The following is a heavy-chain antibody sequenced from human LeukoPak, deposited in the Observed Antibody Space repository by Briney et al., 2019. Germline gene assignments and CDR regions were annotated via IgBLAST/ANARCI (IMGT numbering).Heavy chain of an antibody. CDR3: ARGLHCSSTSCYAFDI. CDR1: GYSFTSYW. D-gene: IGHD2-2*01. V-gene: IGHV5-51*01. J-gene: IGHJ3*02. CDR2: IYPGDSDT. Sequence: GESLKISCKGSGYSFTSYWIGWVRQMPGKGLEWMGIIYPGDSDTRYSPSFQGQVTISADKSISTAYLQWSSLKASDTAMYYCARGLHCSSTSCYAFDIWGQGTMVTVSS.